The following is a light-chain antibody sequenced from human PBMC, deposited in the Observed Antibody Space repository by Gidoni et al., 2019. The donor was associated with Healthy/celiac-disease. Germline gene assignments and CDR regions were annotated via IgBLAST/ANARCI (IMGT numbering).Light chain of an antibody. V-gene: IGKV1-39*01. Sequence: DIQLTPSPSSLSASVGDRVTITCRASQSISSYLNWYQQKPGKAPKLLIYAASSLQSGVPSRVSGSGSGTDFTLTISSLQPEDFATYYCQQSYSTWTFGQGTKVEIK. J-gene: IGKJ1*01. CDR1: QSISSY. CDR2: AAS. CDR3: QQSYSTWT.